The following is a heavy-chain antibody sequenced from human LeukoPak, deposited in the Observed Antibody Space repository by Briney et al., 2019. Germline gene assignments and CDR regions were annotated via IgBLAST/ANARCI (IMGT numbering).Heavy chain of an antibody. V-gene: IGHV1-2*02. CDR1: GYTFTGYY. Sequence: ASVKVPCKASGYTFTGYYMHWVRQAPGQGLEWMGWINPNSGGTNYAQKFQGRVTMTRDMSTSTVYMELSSLRSEDTAVYYCARRKSSSSYWFDPWGQGTLVTVSS. D-gene: IGHD6-6*01. CDR3: ARRKSSSSYWFDP. CDR2: INPNSGGT. J-gene: IGHJ5*02.